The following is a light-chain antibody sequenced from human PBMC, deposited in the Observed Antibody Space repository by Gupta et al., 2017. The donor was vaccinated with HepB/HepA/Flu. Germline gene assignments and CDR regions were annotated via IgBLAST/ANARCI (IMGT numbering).Light chain of an antibody. CDR2: LAS. Sequence: DIVLTQSPVSLPVTPGEPASISCRSSQSLLHSNGYNYLDWYLQKPGQSPQLLIYLASRRASGVPDRFSGSGSGTDFTLKSSRGEAEDVGVYYCMQDLQTPLFGGGTKVEIK. CDR1: QSLLHSNGYNY. V-gene: IGKV2-28*01. CDR3: MQDLQTPL. J-gene: IGKJ4*01.